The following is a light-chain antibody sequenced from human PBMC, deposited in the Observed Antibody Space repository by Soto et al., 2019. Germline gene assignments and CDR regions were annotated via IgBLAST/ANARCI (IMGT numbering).Light chain of an antibody. CDR3: QQRSNWPPKIT. Sequence: EIVLTQSPATLSLSPGERATLSCRASHSVSSSYLAWYQQKPGQAPRLLIYGASSRATGIPARFSGSGSGTDFTLTISSLEPEDFAVYYCQQRSNWPPKITFGQGTRLEIK. J-gene: IGKJ5*01. CDR1: HSVSSSY. V-gene: IGKV3D-20*02. CDR2: GAS.